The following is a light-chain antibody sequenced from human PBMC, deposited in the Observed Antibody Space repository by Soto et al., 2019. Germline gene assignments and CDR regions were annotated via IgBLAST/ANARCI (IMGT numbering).Light chain of an antibody. J-gene: IGKJ1*01. CDR1: ETVSSYL. Sequence: VLTQSPVTLSLSPGDRATLSCRASETVSSYLLWYQQKPGQDPRLLIYDASERATGIPARFSGSGSGTDFTLTISRLEPEDFAVYYCQQYDSSPKTFGQGTKVDIK. V-gene: IGKV3-20*01. CDR2: DAS. CDR3: QQYDSSPKT.